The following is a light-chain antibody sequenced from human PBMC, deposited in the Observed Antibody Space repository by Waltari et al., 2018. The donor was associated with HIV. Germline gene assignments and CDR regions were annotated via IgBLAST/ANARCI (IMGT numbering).Light chain of an antibody. Sequence: QSVLTQPPSASGTPGQRVTISCSGSSSNIGSNAVNWYQQVPGTAPKLLIYSDNHRPSGVPYRFSGSKSGTSAALAISGLQSEDEANDYCAAWDDSLNGPLFGGGTNLTVL. CDR3: AAWDDSLNGPL. CDR1: SSNIGSNA. CDR2: SDN. J-gene: IGLJ3*02. V-gene: IGLV1-44*01.